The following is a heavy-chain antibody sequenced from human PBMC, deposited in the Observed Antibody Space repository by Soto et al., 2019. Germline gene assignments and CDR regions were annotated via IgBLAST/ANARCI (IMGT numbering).Heavy chain of an antibody. CDR1: GFTFSSYG. CDR2: ISYDGSNK. V-gene: IGHV3-30*03. J-gene: IGHJ4*02. Sequence: GGSLRLSCAVSGFTFSSYGMHWVRQAPGKGLEWVAHISYDGSNKYYVDSVKGRFTISRDNSKNTLYLQMNSLRAENTAVYYCARDFGYFFDYWGQGTLVTVSS. CDR3: ARDFGYFFDY. D-gene: IGHD5-12*01.